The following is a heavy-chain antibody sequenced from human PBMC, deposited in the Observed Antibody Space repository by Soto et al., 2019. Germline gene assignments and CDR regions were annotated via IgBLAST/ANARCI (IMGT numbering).Heavy chain of an antibody. CDR3: ARVRGFGGVIVGFDY. CDR1: GGSFSGYY. Sequence: SETLSLTCAVYGGSFSGYYWSWIRQPPGKGLEWIGEINHSGSTNYNPSLKSRVTISVDTSKNQFSLKLSSVTAADTAVYYCARVRGFGGVIVGFDYWGQGTLVTVSS. V-gene: IGHV4-34*01. J-gene: IGHJ4*02. CDR2: INHSGST. D-gene: IGHD3-16*02.